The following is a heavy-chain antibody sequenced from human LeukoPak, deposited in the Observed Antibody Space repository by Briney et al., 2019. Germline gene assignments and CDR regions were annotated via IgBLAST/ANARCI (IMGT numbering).Heavy chain of an antibody. CDR3: ARGGDIAACLSWFDP. J-gene: IGHJ5*02. CDR1: GGSISSGGYS. CDR2: IYHSGST. D-gene: IGHD6-6*01. Sequence: PSQTLSLTCAVSGGSISSGGYSWSWIRQPPGKGLEWIGYIYHSGSTYYNPSLKSRVTISVDRSKNQFSLKLSSVTAADTAVYYCARGGDIAACLSWFDPWGQGTLVTVSS. V-gene: IGHV4-30-2*01.